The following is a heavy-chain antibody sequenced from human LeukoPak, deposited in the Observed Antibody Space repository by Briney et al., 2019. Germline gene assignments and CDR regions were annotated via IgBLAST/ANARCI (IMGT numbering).Heavy chain of an antibody. CDR2: IYYSGST. D-gene: IGHD2-8*01. CDR3: ARDARVCTNGVCYGMDV. V-gene: IGHV4-61*01. Sequence: SETLSLTCTVSGGSVSSGSYYWSWIRQPPGKGLEWIGYIYYSGSTNYNPSLKSRVTISVDTSKNQFSLKLGSVTAADTAVYYCARDARVCTNGVCYGMDVWGQGTTVTVSS. CDR1: GGSVSSGSYY. J-gene: IGHJ6*02.